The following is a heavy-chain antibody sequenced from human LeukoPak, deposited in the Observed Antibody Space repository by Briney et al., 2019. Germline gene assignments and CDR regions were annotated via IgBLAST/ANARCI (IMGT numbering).Heavy chain of an antibody. CDR2: IYSGGST. CDR3: ARHSSGWYFFDY. D-gene: IGHD6-19*01. Sequence: GGSLRLSCAASGFTVSSNYMSWVRQAPGKGLEWVSVIYSGGSTYYADSVKGRFTISRDNSKNTLYLQMNSLRAEDTAVYYCARHSSGWYFFDYWGQGTLVTVSS. J-gene: IGHJ4*02. V-gene: IGHV3-66*04. CDR1: GFTVSSNY.